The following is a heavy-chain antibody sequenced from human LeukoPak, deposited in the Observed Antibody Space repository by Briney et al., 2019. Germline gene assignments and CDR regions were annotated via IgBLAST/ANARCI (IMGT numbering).Heavy chain of an antibody. V-gene: IGHV3-11*01. D-gene: IGHD2-21*01. CDR1: GFIFSDYY. Sequence: PGGSLRLSCVASGFIFSDYYMAWIRQSPGKGLEWVSYISGSGSTISYADSVKGRFTISRDNAKNSLYLQMNSLRPEDTAMYYCARDWNQLLYNWYASWGQGTLVTVSS. CDR3: ARDWNQLLYNWYAS. CDR2: ISGSGSTI. J-gene: IGHJ5*01.